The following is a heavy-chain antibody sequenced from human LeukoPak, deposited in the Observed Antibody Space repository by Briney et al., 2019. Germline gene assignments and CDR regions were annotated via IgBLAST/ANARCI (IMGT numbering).Heavy chain of an antibody. D-gene: IGHD4-17*01. V-gene: IGHV4-38-2*01. CDR3: VRLDYGDEFDY. CDR1: GYSIRSGYY. Sequence: SETLSLTCAVSGYSIRSGYYWGWIRQPPGKGLEGIGSIYHSGSTYYNPSLKSRVTISVDTPKNQFFLKLSSVTAADTAVYYCVRLDYGDEFDYGGQGTLVTVSS. J-gene: IGHJ4*02. CDR2: IYHSGST.